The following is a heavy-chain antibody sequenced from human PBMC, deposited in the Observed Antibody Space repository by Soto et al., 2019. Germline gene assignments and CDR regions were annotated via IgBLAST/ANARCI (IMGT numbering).Heavy chain of an antibody. CDR2: ISGSGGGT. CDR3: AKHLSNGSPDY. Sequence: ETLSLTCTVSGGSISSYYWSWVRQAPGKGLEWVSLISGSGGGTYYADSVKGRFTISRDNSKNTLYLQMNSLRAEDTAVFYCAKHLSNGSPDYWGQGTLVTVSS. D-gene: IGHD2-15*01. CDR1: GGSISSYY. V-gene: IGHV3-23*01. J-gene: IGHJ4*02.